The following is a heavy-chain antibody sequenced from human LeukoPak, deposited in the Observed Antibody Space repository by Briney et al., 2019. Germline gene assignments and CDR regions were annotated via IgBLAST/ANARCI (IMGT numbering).Heavy chain of an antibody. CDR3: ARGELTNFDY. J-gene: IGHJ4*02. V-gene: IGHV4-59*11. D-gene: IGHD1-7*01. CDR2: IYYSGST. Sequence: SETLSLTCTVSGGSISSHYWSWIRQPPGKGLEWIGYIYYSGSTNYNPSLKSRVTISVDTSKNQFSLKLSSVTAADTAVYYCARGELTNFDYWGQGTLVTVSS. CDR1: GGSISSHY.